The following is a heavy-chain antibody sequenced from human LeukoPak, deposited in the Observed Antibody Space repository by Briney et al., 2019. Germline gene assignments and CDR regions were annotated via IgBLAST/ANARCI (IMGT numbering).Heavy chain of an antibody. D-gene: IGHD3-10*01. CDR1: GFTFGDYA. CDR3: ARDTVYYGSGSTDDY. J-gene: IGHJ4*02. CDR2: ISSSSSYI. Sequence: TGGSLRLSCTASGFTFGDYAMSWFRQAPGKGLEWVSSISSSSSYIYYADSVKGRFTISRDNAKNSLYLQMNSLRAEDTAVYYCARDTVYYGSGSTDDYWGQGTLVTVSS. V-gene: IGHV3-21*01.